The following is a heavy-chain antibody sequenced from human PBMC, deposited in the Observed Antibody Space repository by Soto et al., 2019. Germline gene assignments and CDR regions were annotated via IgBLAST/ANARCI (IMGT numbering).Heavy chain of an antibody. CDR3: ARVKRYHLITGQRAWFDP. V-gene: IGHV1-69*13. J-gene: IGHJ5*02. CDR2: IIPIFGTA. CDR1: GGTFSSYA. Sequence: SVKVSCKASGGTFSSYAISWVRQAPGQGLEWMGGIIPIFGTANYAQKFQGRVTITADESTSTAYMELSSLRSEDTAVYYCARVKRYHLITGQRAWFDPRGHGTPVNGSS. D-gene: IGHD2-2*01.